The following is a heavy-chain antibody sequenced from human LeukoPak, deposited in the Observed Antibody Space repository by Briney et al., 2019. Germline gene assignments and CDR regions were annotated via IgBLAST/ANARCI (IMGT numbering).Heavy chain of an antibody. CDR1: GFTFSSYA. J-gene: IGHJ4*02. CDR3: ARDLNWGHDY. D-gene: IGHD7-27*01. Sequence: GGSLRLSCAASGFTFSSYAMSWVRQAPGKGLEWVSVIYSGGSTYYADSVKGRFTISRDNSKNTLYLQMNSLRAEDTAVYYCARDLNWGHDYWGQGTLVTVSS. CDR2: IYSGGST. V-gene: IGHV3-53*01.